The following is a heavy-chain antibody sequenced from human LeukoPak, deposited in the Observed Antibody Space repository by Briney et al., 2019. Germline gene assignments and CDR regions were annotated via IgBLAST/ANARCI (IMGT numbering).Heavy chain of an antibody. J-gene: IGHJ4*02. Sequence: GGSLRLSCAASGFTFSSYGMHWVRQAPGKGLEWVAVISYDGSNKYYADSVKGRFTISRDNSKNTLYLQMSSLRAEDTAVYYCAKLVGATTWGDYWGQGTLVTVSS. CDR1: GFTFSSYG. CDR3: AKLVGATTWGDY. D-gene: IGHD1-26*01. V-gene: IGHV3-30*18. CDR2: ISYDGSNK.